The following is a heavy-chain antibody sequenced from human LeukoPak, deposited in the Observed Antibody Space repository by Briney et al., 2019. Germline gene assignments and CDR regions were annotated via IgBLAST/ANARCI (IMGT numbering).Heavy chain of an antibody. Sequence: PGGSLRLSCAASGFTFSSYAMSWVRQAPGKGLEWFSAISGSGGSTSYADSVKGRFTISRANSKNTLSLQMNSLRAGDTAVYYCATNWKIGYYYGMDVWGQGTTATVSS. CDR3: ATNWKIGYYYGMDV. V-gene: IGHV3-23*01. CDR1: GFTFSSYA. J-gene: IGHJ6*02. CDR2: ISGSGGST. D-gene: IGHD1-1*01.